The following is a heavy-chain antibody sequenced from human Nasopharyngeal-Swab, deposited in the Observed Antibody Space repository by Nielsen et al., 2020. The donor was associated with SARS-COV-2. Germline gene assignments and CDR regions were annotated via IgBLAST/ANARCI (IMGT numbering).Heavy chain of an antibody. D-gene: IGHD4-17*01. V-gene: IGHV3-30-3*01. CDR1: GFTFSKYA. CDR3: ARDLNDYGDYGYYYYGMDV. Sequence: GESLKISCAAPGFTFSKYALHWVRQAPGKGVEWVAVISHHGGNKYYADSVKGRFTISRDNSKNTLYLQMNSLRAEDTAVYYCARDLNDYGDYGYYYYGMDVWSQGTTVTVSS. CDR2: ISHHGGNK. J-gene: IGHJ6*02.